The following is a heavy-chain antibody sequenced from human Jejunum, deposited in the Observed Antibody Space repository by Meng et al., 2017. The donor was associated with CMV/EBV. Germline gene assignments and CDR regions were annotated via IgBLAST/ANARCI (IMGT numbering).Heavy chain of an antibody. CDR2: IWYDGNNK. Sequence: GFPFSNFGMGWVRQAPGKGLEWVAVIWYDGNNKYYADSVKGRFTISRDNSKNTLYLEMSGLRAEDTAVYYCAKGGGGTGHYYGLDVWGQGTTVTVSS. D-gene: IGHD1-1*01. V-gene: IGHV3-33*06. J-gene: IGHJ6*02. CDR1: GFPFSNFG. CDR3: AKGGGGTGHYYGLDV.